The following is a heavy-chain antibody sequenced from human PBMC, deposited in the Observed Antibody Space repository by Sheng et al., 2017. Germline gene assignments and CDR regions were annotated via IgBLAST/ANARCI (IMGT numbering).Heavy chain of an antibody. CDR2: ISAYNGNT. CDR3: ARDQSIAAPYYFDY. CDR1: GYMFTSYG. V-gene: IGHV1-18*01. J-gene: IGHJ4*02. Sequence: QVQLVQSGAEVKKPGASVKVSCKASGYMFTSYGISWVRQAPGQGLEWMGWISAYNGNTNYAQKFQVRVTMTTDTSTSTAYMELRSLRSDDTAVYYCARDQSIAAPYYFDYWGQGTLVTVSS. D-gene: IGHD6-6*01.